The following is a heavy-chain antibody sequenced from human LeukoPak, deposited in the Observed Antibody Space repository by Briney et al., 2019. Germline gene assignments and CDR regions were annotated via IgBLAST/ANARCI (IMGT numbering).Heavy chain of an antibody. Sequence: SETLSLTSTVSGGSISSYYWSWIRQPPGKGLEWIGYIYSSGSTTYNPSLKSRVTISVDTSKNQFSLKLSSVTAADTAVYYCARRAVAENYFDYWGQGTLVTDSS. J-gene: IGHJ4*02. D-gene: IGHD6-19*01. CDR1: GGSISSYY. V-gene: IGHV4-59*08. CDR3: ARRAVAENYFDY. CDR2: IYSSGST.